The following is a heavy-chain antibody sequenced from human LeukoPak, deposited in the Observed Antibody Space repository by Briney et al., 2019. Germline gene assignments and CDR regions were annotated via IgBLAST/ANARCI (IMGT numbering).Heavy chain of an antibody. D-gene: IGHD3-9*01. CDR1: GFTFSSYS. CDR2: ISSSSSTSSTI. J-gene: IGHJ4*02. CDR3: ARVGSLRYFDRSYYFDY. V-gene: IGHV3-48*04. Sequence: GGSLRLSCAASGFTFSSYSMNWVRQAPGKGLDWVSYISSSSSTSSTIYYADSVKGRFTISRDNAKNSLYLQMNSLRAEDTAVYYCARVGSLRYFDRSYYFDYWGQGTLVTVSS.